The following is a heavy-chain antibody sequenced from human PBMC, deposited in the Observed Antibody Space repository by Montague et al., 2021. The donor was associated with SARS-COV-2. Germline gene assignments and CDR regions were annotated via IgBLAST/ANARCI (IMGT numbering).Heavy chain of an antibody. J-gene: IGHJ3*01. CDR3: ARGQVPSFAVLSMLSAAGANDV. CDR1: VAWKSGYY. D-gene: IGHD3-3*01. V-gene: IGHV4-34*01. CDR2: INHSGSS. Sequence: SETLSLTCSGFVAWKSGYYWTWIRQHPSNMREWNAEINHSGSSNYNPSLKNRVTISVDKSKNQISLKLTSVTAADTATYYCARGQVPSFAVLSMLSAAGANDVWGQGTTVNVSS.